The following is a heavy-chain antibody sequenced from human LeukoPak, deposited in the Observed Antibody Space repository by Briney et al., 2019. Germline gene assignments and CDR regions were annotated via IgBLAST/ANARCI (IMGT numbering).Heavy chain of an antibody. CDR3: ARDSEESSIAARYYMDV. CDR1: GYTFTSYY. V-gene: IGHV1-46*01. CDR2: INPSGGST. D-gene: IGHD6-6*01. J-gene: IGHJ6*03. Sequence: ASVKVSCKASGYTFTSYYMHWVRQAPGQGLEWMGIINPSGGSTSYAQKFRGRVTMTRDMSTSTVYMELSSLRSEDTAVYYCARDSEESSIAARYYMDVWGKGTTVTVSS.